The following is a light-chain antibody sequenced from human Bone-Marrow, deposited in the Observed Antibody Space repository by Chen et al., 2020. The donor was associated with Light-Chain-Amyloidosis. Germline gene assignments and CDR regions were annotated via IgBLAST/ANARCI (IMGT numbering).Light chain of an antibody. J-gene: IGKJ4*01. V-gene: IGKV3-15*01. Sequence: EIVMTQSPATLSVSPGESATLSCRASQSVGDNLAWYQQRPGQAPRLLIYRASTRATGIPARFSGSGSGTDFTLAISSLQPEEFAVYYCQQHYAWPLPFGVGTKVEI. CDR1: QSVGDN. CDR2: RAS. CDR3: QQHYAWPLP.